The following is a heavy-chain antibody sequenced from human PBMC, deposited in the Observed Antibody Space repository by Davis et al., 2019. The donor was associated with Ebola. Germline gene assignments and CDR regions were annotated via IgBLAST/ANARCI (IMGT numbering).Heavy chain of an antibody. J-gene: IGHJ4*02. CDR3: VRDEGGSYLH. CDR1: GFTLSNKW. Sequence: GESLKISCVASGFTLSNKWMHWVRQAPGRGLEWVSRINSDGVTINYADSVRGRFTISSDYAKDTLYLQMNSLRAEDTAVYYCVRDEGGSYLHWGQGTLVTVSS. D-gene: IGHD1-26*01. CDR2: INSDGVTI. V-gene: IGHV3-74*01.